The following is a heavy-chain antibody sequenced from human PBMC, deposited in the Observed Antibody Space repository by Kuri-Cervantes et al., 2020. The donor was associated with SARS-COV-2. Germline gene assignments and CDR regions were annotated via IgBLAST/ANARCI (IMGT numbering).Heavy chain of an antibody. Sequence: GESLKISCAASGFTFSSYEMNWVRRAPGKGLEWVSYISSSSSTIYYADSVKGRFTISRDNAKNSLYLQMNSLRDEDTAVYYCARDGGGYYDSSGYYGQLGFDYWGQGTLVTVSS. V-gene: IGHV3-48*02. CDR3: ARDGGGYYDSSGYYGQLGFDY. D-gene: IGHD3-22*01. J-gene: IGHJ4*02. CDR2: ISSSSSTI. CDR1: GFTFSSYE.